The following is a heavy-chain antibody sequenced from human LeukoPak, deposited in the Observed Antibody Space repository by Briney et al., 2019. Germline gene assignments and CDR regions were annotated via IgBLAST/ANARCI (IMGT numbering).Heavy chain of an antibody. D-gene: IGHD2-15*01. CDR3: AREWWGPEY. CDR2: INQDGSEQ. V-gene: IGHV3-7*01. CDR1: GVTFNTYW. J-gene: IGHJ4*02. Sequence: GGSLRLSCAASGVTFNTYWMTWVRQAPGKGLEWVANINQDGSEQNYMDSVKGRLIISRDNAENTVYLQMSSLRAEDTAVYYCAREWWGPEYWGQGTLVTVSS.